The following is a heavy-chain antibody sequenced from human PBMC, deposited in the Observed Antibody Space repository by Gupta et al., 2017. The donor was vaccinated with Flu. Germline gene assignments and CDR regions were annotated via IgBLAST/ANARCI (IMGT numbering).Heavy chain of an antibody. V-gene: IGHV3-23*01. CDR3: ARGSTMVRGMHLFDY. Sequence: EVLLLESGGGLVQPGGSMRLSCDASGFSFIRYAMSWVRQAPGKGLAVFVGISCTGESRFDAVSKKGHFTISRDNSNGTLYLQINSLRVEDTSIYHFARGSTMVRGMHLFDYWGQGTLVTVSS. CDR2: ISCTGESR. CDR1: GFSFIRYA. J-gene: IGHJ4*02. D-gene: IGHD3-10*01.